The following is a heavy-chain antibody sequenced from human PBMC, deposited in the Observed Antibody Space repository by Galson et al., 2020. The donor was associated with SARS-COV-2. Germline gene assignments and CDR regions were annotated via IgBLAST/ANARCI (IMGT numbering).Heavy chain of an antibody. CDR2: ISSSSSYI. J-gene: IGHJ4*02. V-gene: IGHV3-21*01. CDR3: ARDGQSSRGWAFDY. Sequence: GGSLRLSCAASGFTFSSYSMNWVRQAPGKGLEWVSSISSSSSYIYYADSVKGRFTISRDNAKNSLYLQMNNLRVDDTAVYYCARDGQSSRGWAFDYWGQGTLLTVSS. D-gene: IGHD6-19*01. CDR1: GFTFSSYS.